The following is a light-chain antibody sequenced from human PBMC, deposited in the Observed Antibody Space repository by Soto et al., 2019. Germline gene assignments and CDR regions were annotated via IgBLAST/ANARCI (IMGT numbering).Light chain of an antibody. V-gene: IGKV1-9*01. Sequence: IQLTQSPSSLSTSVRDRVTITCRASQGISSYLAWYQQKPGKAPKLMIYAASTLQSGVPSRFSGSDSGTDFTLTISRLEPEDFAVYYCQQYGSSFGGGTKVDI. J-gene: IGKJ4*01. CDR3: QQYGSS. CDR1: QGISSY. CDR2: AAS.